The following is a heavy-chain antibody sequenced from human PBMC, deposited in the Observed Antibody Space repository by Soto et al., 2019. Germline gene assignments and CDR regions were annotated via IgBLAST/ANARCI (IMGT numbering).Heavy chain of an antibody. CDR3: ARGLGYDGPTGYFNL. D-gene: IGHD3-16*01. CDR2: ISSSGSIT. V-gene: IGHV3-11*01. J-gene: IGHJ2*01. Sequence: LGGSLRLSCAASGFTFSDYYMSWIRQAPGKGLEWVSYISSSGSITYYVDSVKGRFTISRDNAKNSLYLQMNSLRAEDTAVYYCARGLGYDGPTGYFNLWGRGTLVTVSS. CDR1: GFTFSDYY.